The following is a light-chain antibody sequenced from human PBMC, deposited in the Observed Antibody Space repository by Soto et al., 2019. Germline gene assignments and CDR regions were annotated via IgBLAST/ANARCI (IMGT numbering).Light chain of an antibody. CDR2: GND. Sequence: QSVLTQPPSTSGTPGQRVTISCSGSSSNIGSNFVYWYQQLPGTAPKLLIYGNDKRPSGVPDRFSGSESGTSASLAISGLRSEDEADYYCAAWDDSLGGVVFGGGTQLTVL. CDR3: AAWDDSLGGVV. V-gene: IGLV1-47*02. J-gene: IGLJ7*01. CDR1: SSNIGSNF.